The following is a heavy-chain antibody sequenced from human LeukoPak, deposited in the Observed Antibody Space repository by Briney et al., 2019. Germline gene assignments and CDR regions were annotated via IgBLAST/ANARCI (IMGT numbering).Heavy chain of an antibody. J-gene: IGHJ4*02. CDR3: ARDHLGTLDS. V-gene: IGHV3-7*01. D-gene: IGHD7-27*01. CDR1: GFTFNTYY. CDR2: IRPDENEK. Sequence: GGSLRLSCTVSGFTFNTYYMTWVRQAPGKGLEWVANIRPDENEKNYVQSVKGRFTISRDNAKNSVYLQMNRPRPEDTAVYYCARDHLGTLDSWGQGTLVTVYS.